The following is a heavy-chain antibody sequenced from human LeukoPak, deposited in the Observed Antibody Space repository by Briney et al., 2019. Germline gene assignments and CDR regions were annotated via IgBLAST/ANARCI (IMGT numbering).Heavy chain of an antibody. CDR1: GFRFDDYG. V-gene: IGHV3-20*04. CDR3: ARHDSEWLGGGFDI. D-gene: IGHD3-3*01. CDR2: INWNGGST. J-gene: IGHJ3*02. Sequence: GGSLRLSCVASGFRFDDYGMSWVRQAPGKGLEWVSGINWNGGSTGYADSVKGRFTISRDNAKNSLYLRMNSLRAEDTAVYYCARHDSEWLGGGFDIWGQGTMVTVSS.